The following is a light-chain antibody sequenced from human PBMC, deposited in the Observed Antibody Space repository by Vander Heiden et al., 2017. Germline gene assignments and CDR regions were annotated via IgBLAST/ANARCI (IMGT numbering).Light chain of an antibody. J-gene: IGKJ1*01. CDR1: RSITTL. V-gene: IGKV1-5*03. CDR2: KAS. CDR3: QQYDSYPWT. Sequence: DIPRTQSPSTLYASVGDRVTITCRASRSITTLLVWYQQKPGKAPHLLISKASNLETGVSSKFSGSGSGTEFTLTISNLQPGDFATYYCQQYDSYPWTFGQGTKVEI.